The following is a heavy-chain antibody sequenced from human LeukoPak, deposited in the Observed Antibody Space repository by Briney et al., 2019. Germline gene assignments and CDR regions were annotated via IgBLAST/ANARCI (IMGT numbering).Heavy chain of an antibody. V-gene: IGHV3-23*01. CDR3: AKDYSGVIPYYFDC. CDR2: ISGSATST. CDR1: GFTFSSYA. Sequence: GGSLRLSCAASGFTFSSYAMSWVRRAPGKGLEWVSTISGSATSTYYADSVKGRFTISRDNSKNTLYLQMNSLRAEDTAVYYCAKDYSGVIPYYFDCWGQGSLVTVSS. D-gene: IGHD4-17*01. J-gene: IGHJ4*02.